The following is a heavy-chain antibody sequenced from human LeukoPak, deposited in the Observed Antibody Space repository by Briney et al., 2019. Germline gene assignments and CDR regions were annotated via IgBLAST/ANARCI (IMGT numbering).Heavy chain of an antibody. V-gene: IGHV3-21*04. Sequence: GGSLRLSCAASGFTFNSYTVNWVRQVPGKGLEWVSSISSSSSYIYYSDSVKGRFTISRDNAKNSLYLQMNSLRAEDTAVYYCARDLMGIAYRGAFYYWGQGTLVTVSS. J-gene: IGHJ4*02. CDR3: ARDLMGIAYRGAFYY. CDR1: GFTFNSYT. CDR2: ISSSSSYI. D-gene: IGHD6-13*01.